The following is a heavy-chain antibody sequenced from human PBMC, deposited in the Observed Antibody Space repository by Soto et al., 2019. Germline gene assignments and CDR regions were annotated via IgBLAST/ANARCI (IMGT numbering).Heavy chain of an antibody. CDR3: ARGTDDYNGWYFDF. CDR2: LYYGGST. V-gene: IGHV4-59*12. D-gene: IGHD2-8*01. CDR1: GGSIGSYY. Sequence: SETLSLTCTVSGGSIGSYYWSWIRQPPGKGLEWIGYLYYGGSTNYNPSLESRVTISPDSSNNQFSLKLRSVTAADTAVCYCARGTDDYNGWYFDFWGRGTLVTVSS. J-gene: IGHJ2*01.